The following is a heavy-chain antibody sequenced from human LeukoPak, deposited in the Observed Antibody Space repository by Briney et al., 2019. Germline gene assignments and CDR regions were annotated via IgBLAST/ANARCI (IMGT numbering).Heavy chain of an antibody. D-gene: IGHD3-10*01. CDR2: ISGSGGST. J-gene: IGHJ4*02. V-gene: IGHV3-23*01. CDR3: AKGTSARDRFDY. CDR1: GFTFSSYS. Sequence: PGGSLRLSCAASGFTFSSYSMNWVRQAPGKGLEWVSAISGSGGSTYYADSVKGRFTISRDNSKNTLYLQMNSLRAEDTAVYYCAKGTSARDRFDYWGQGTLVTVSS.